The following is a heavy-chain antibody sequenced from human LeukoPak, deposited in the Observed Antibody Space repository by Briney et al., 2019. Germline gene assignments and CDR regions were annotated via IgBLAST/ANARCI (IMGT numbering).Heavy chain of an antibody. CDR2: TYYRSKWYN. CDR1: GDSVSRNSAA. CDR3: AREPRPGDAFDI. Sequence: PSQTLSLTCAISGDSVSRNSAAWNWIRQAPSRGLEWLGRTYYRSKWYNDYAVSVKSRMTTNPDTSKNQFSLQLNSVTPEDTAVYFCAREPRPGDAFDIWGQGTMVTVSS. V-gene: IGHV6-1*01. J-gene: IGHJ3*02.